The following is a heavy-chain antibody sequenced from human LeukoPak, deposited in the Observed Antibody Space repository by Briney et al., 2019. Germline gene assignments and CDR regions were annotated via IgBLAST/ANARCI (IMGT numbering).Heavy chain of an antibody. Sequence: GGSLRLSCAASGFTVSSNYMSWVRQAPGKGLEWVSVIYSGGSTYYADSVKGRFTISRDNSKNTLYLQMNSLRAEDAAVYYCARDSSDYGESPTEWGQGTLVTVSS. D-gene: IGHD4-17*01. CDR2: IYSGGST. V-gene: IGHV3-66*01. J-gene: IGHJ4*02. CDR1: GFTVSSNY. CDR3: ARDSSDYGESPTE.